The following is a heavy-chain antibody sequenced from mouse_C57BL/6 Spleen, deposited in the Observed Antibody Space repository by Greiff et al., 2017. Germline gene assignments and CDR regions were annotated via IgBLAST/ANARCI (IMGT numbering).Heavy chain of an antibody. V-gene: IGHV1-18*01. Sequence: EVQLQQSGPELVKPGASVKIPCKASGYTFTDYNMDWVKQSHGKSLEWIGDINPNTGGTIYNQKFKGKATLTVDKSSSTDYMELRSLTSEDTAVYYCARRSRSLDYWGQGTTLTVAS. CDR3: ARRSRSLDY. CDR2: INPNTGGT. CDR1: GYTFTDYN. J-gene: IGHJ2*01. D-gene: IGHD1-1*01.